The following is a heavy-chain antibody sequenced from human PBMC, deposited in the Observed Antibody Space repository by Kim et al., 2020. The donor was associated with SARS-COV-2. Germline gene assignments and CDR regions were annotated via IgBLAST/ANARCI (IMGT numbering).Heavy chain of an antibody. CDR2: IYYSGST. CDR1: GGSISSGGYY. V-gene: IGHV4-31*03. CDR3: ARDHPHPVNYDFWSGYGNWFDP. D-gene: IGHD3-3*01. Sequence: TLSLTCTVSGGSISSGGYYWSWIRQHPGKGLEWIGYIYYSGSTYYNPSLKSRVTISVDTSKNQFSLKLSSVTAADTAVYYCARDHPHPVNYDFWSGYGNWFDPWGQGTLVTVSS. J-gene: IGHJ5*02.